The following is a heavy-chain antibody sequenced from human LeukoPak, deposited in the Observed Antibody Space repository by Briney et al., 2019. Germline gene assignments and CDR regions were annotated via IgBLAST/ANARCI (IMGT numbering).Heavy chain of an antibody. D-gene: IGHD4/OR15-4a*01. V-gene: IGHV4-59*01. Sequence: PSETLSLTCTVSGGSITSYYWSWIRQPPGKGLEWIGYIYYSGSTNYNPSLKSRVTISVDTSKNQFSLKLSSVTAADTAVYFCARDPGDYGLDYWGQGTLVTVSS. CDR2: IYYSGST. CDR1: GGSITSYY. J-gene: IGHJ4*02. CDR3: ARDPGDYGLDY.